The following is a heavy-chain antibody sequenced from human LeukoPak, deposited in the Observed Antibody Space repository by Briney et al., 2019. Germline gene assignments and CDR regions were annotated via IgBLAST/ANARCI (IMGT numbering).Heavy chain of an antibody. CDR1: GESLRGYY. Sequence: PSETLSLTCTVSGESLRGYYWSWIRQSPGKGLEWIGEISHSEGTNYNPSLKSRVTISVDTSKNQFSLKLSSVTAADTAVYYCARRLDTAMVFDYWGQGTLVTVSS. J-gene: IGHJ4*02. CDR3: ARRLDTAMVFDY. D-gene: IGHD5-18*01. CDR2: ISHSEGT. V-gene: IGHV4-34*01.